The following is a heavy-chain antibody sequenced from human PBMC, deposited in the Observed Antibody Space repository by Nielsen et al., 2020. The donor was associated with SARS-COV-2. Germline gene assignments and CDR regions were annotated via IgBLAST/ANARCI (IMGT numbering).Heavy chain of an antibody. V-gene: IGHV1-69*13. CDR3: ARADGSPLYRHHYYYGMDV. CDR2: IIPIFGTA. J-gene: IGHJ6*02. D-gene: IGHD5-24*01. CDR1: GYTFTSYY. Sequence: SVKVSCKASGYTFTSYYMHWVRQAPGQGLEWMGGIIPIFGTANYAQKFQGRVTITADESTSTAYMELNSLRSEDTAVYYCARADGSPLYRHHYYYGMDVWGQGTTVTVSS.